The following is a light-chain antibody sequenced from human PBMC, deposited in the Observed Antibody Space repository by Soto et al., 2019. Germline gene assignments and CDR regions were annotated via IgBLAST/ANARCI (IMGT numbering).Light chain of an antibody. Sequence: DIQLTQSLSPLSASVGDRVTITCRASQSISSWLAWYQQKPGKAPNLLIYDASTLERGVPSRFSGSGSGTEFTLTISSLQPDDFATYYCQQYNTYTLAFGGGTKVDI. J-gene: IGKJ4*01. CDR2: DAS. V-gene: IGKV1-5*01. CDR3: QQYNTYTLA. CDR1: QSISSW.